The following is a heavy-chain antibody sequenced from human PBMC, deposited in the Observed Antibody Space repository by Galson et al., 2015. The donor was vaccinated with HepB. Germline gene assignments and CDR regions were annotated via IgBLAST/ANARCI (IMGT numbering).Heavy chain of an antibody. CDR3: ARWNEPMDI. CDR2: ISVYNGNA. V-gene: IGHV1-18*01. J-gene: IGHJ3*02. Sequence: SWVRQAPGQGLEWVGWISVYNGNAIYAQRLQGRVTMTTDTSTSTAYMELRSLRSDDTAVYYCARWNEPMDIWGQGTMVTVSS. D-gene: IGHD1-14*01.